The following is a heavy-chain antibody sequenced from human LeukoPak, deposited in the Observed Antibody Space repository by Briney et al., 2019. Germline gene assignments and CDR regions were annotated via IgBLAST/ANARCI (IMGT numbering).Heavy chain of an antibody. CDR3: ARALSSDY. J-gene: IGHJ4*02. Sequence: GGSLRLSCAASGFTFSSYWVSWVRQAPGKGLEWVANIKQDGSEKYYVDSVKGRFTISRDNAKNSLYLQMNSLRAEDTAVYYCARALSSDYWGQGTLVTVSS. CDR1: GFTFSSYW. D-gene: IGHD2/OR15-2a*01. CDR2: IKQDGSEK. V-gene: IGHV3-7*01.